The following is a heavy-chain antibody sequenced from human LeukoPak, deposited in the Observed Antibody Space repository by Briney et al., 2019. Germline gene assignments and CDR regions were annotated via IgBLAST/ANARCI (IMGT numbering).Heavy chain of an antibody. CDR2: ISSSSSYI. D-gene: IGHD3-10*01. CDR1: GFTFSSYS. Sequence: GGSLRLSCAASGFTFSSYSMNWVRQAPGKGLEWVSSISSSSSYIYYADSVKGRFTISRDNAKNSLYLQMNSLRAEDTAVYYCARSRVGRYYFDYWGQGTLVTVSS. V-gene: IGHV3-21*01. J-gene: IGHJ4*02. CDR3: ARSRVGRYYFDY.